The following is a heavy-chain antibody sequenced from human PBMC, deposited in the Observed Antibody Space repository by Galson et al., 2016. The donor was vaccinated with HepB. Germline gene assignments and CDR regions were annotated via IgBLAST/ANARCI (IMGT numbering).Heavy chain of an antibody. D-gene: IGHD4-17*01. J-gene: IGHJ6*02. V-gene: IGHV4-34*01. CDR1: GGSFSGYY. Sequence: SETLSLTCAVYGGSFSGYYWSWIRQPPGKGLEWIGEINDSGSTNYNPSLKSRVTISVDTSKNQVSLKLSSVTAADTAVYYCARERGLRWLNYYYYYGMDVWGQGTTVTVSS. CDR3: ARERGLRWLNYYYYYGMDV. CDR2: INDSGST.